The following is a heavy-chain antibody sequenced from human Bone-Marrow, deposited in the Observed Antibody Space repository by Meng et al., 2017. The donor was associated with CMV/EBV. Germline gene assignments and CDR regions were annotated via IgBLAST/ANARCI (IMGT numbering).Heavy chain of an antibody. CDR2: INPKTGDT. V-gene: IGHV1-2*02. Sequence: ASVKVSCKASGHTFIGYYMHWVRQAPGQGFEWMGSINPKTGDTNYAQNFQGRVTTTRDTSISSAYMELRRLKSDDTAVYYCARIDNNFDFWGQGTLVTVSS. CDR3: ARIDNNFDF. CDR1: GHTFIGYY. D-gene: IGHD1-14*01. J-gene: IGHJ4*02.